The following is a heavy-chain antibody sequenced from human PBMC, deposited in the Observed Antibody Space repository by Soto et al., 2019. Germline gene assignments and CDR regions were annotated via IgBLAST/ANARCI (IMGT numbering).Heavy chain of an antibody. Sequence: QVQLVESGGGVVQPGRSLRLSCAASGFTFSSYAMHWVRQAPGKGLEWVAVILYDGSNKYYADSVKGRFTISRDNSKNTLYLQMNSLRAEDTAVYYCARDGARVAGQNGFDYWGQGTLVTVSS. J-gene: IGHJ4*02. CDR2: ILYDGSNK. CDR1: GFTFSSYA. V-gene: IGHV3-30-3*01. D-gene: IGHD6-19*01. CDR3: ARDGARVAGQNGFDY.